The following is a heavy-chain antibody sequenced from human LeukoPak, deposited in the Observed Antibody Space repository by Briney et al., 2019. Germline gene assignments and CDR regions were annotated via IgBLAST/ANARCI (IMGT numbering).Heavy chain of an antibody. CDR3: AKVIVVISRYFDY. Sequence: GRSLRLSCAASGFTFSSYGMHWVRQAPGKGLEWVAVIWYDGSNKYYADSVKGRFTISRDNSKNTLYLQMNSLRAEDTAVYYCAKVIVVISRYFDYWGQGTLVTVSS. CDR2: IWYDGSNK. CDR1: GFTFSSYG. D-gene: IGHD3-22*01. J-gene: IGHJ4*02. V-gene: IGHV3-33*06.